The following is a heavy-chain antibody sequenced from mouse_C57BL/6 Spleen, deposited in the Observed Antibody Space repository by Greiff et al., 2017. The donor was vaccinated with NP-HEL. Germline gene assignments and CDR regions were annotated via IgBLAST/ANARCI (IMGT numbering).Heavy chain of an antibody. CDR2: IYPGSGST. V-gene: IGHV1-55*01. D-gene: IGHD2-3*01. J-gene: IGHJ1*03. CDR1: GYTFTSYW. Sequence: QVQLQQPGAELVKPGASVKMSCKASGYTFTSYWITWVKQRPGQGLEWIGDIYPGSGSTNYNEKFKSKATPTVDTSSSTAYMQLSSLTSEDSAVYYCARSLMTDWYFDVWGTGTTVTVSS. CDR3: ARSLMTDWYFDV.